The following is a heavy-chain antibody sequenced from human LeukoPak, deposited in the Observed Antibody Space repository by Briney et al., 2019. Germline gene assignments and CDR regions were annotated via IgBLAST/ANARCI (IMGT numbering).Heavy chain of an antibody. J-gene: IGHJ6*03. V-gene: IGHV4-4*07. CDR3: ARDLRVAPTSCYLRGYYYYYMDV. CDR1: CGSISSYY. Sequence: PSETVSLTCTVYCGSISSYYWSWVRQPAGKGLEWIGRIYTSGSNNYNPSLKSRVTMPVDTSKNKFYLMFSSVTAADTAVYYCARDLRVAPTSCYLRGYYYYYMDVWGKGTTVTVSS. D-gene: IGHD2-15*01. CDR2: IYTSGSN.